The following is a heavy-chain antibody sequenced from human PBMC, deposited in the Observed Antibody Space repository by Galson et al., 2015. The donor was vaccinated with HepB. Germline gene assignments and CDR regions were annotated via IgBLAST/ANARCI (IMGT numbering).Heavy chain of an antibody. CDR3: ARYYRADSSSWLDS. CDR2: LSPTGAYI. CDR1: GFTFSTYS. J-gene: IGHJ4*02. D-gene: IGHD6-13*01. V-gene: IGHV3-21*01. Sequence: SLRLSCAASGFTFSTYSMTWVRQAPGKGLDWISTLSPTGAYIFYADSVKGRFTISRDNTRNSLYLQMNSLRAEYTAVYYCARYYRADSSSWLDSWGQGTLVTVSS.